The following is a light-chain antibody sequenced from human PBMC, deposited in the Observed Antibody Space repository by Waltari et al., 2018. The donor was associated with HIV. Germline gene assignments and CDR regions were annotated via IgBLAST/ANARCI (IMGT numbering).Light chain of an antibody. J-gene: IGKJ4*01. CDR3: QQRSNWPQLT. Sequence: EIVLTQSPAPLSLSQGERATLSCRASQSVSSYLAWYQQKPGQAPRLLIYDASNRATGIPARFSGSVSGTDFTLTISSLEPEDFAVYYCQQRSNWPQLTFGGGTKVEIK. CDR1: QSVSSY. CDR2: DAS. V-gene: IGKV3-11*01.